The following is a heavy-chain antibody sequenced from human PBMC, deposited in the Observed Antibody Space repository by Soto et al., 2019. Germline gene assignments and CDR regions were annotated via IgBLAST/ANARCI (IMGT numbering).Heavy chain of an antibody. CDR1: GGTFSSYA. Sequence: QVQLVQSGAEVTKPGSSVKVSCKASGGTFSSYAISWVRQAPGQGREWMGGIIPIFGTANYAQKFQGRGRITADESTSTAYMELSSLRSEDTAVYYCATEVARRDYYYCGMDVWGQGTTVTVSS. D-gene: IGHD2-15*01. CDR3: ATEVARRDYYYCGMDV. V-gene: IGHV1-69*01. J-gene: IGHJ6*02. CDR2: IIPIFGTA.